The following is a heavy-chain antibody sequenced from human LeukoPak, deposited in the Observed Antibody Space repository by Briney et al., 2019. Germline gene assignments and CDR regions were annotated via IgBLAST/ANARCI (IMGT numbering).Heavy chain of an antibody. CDR1: GFPFSSYA. CDR2: ISGSGGST. V-gene: IGHV3-23*01. D-gene: IGHD1-26*01. J-gene: IGHJ4*02. CDR3: ASGSYYPRYSFDY. Sequence: QAGGSLRLSCAASGFPFSSYAMSWVRQAPGKGLEWVSGISGSGGSTYYADSVKGRFTISRDNSKNTLYLQMNSLRAEDTAVYYCASGSYYPRYSFDYWGQGTLVTVSS.